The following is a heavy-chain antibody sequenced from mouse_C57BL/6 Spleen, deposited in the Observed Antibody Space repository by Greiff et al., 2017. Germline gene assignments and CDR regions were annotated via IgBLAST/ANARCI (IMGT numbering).Heavy chain of an antibody. J-gene: IGHJ1*03. V-gene: IGHV1-69*01. CDR1: GYTFTSYW. CDR2: IDPSDSYT. CDR3: ARLHYYGSSYVNFDV. D-gene: IGHD1-1*01. Sequence: VQLQQPGAELVMPGASVKLSCKASGYTFTSYWMHWVKQRPGQGLEWIGEIDPSDSYTNYNQKFKGKSTLTVDKSSSTAYMQRSSLTSEDSAVYYCARLHYYGSSYVNFDVWGTGTTVTVSS.